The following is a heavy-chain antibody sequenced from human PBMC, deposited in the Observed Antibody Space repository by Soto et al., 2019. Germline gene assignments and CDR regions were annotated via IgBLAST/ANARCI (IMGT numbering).Heavy chain of an antibody. CDR2: ISYDGSNK. Sequence: QVQLVESGGGVVQPGRSLRLSCAASGFTFSSYGMHWVRQAPGKGLEWVAVISYDGSNKYYADSVKGRFTISRDNSKNTLYLQMNSLRAEDTAVYYCASPAGGSNFDYWGQGTLVTVSS. V-gene: IGHV3-30*03. CDR1: GFTFSSYG. J-gene: IGHJ4*02. D-gene: IGHD3-16*01. CDR3: ASPAGGSNFDY.